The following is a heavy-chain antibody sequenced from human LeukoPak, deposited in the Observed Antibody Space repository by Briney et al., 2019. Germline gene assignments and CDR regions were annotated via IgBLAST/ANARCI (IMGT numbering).Heavy chain of an antibody. J-gene: IGHJ4*02. CDR3: AKDRSLYSGTCHDY. CDR1: GFTFSSYG. V-gene: IGHV3-30*02. Sequence: GGSLRLSCAASGFTFSSYGMNWVRQAPGKGLEWVAFIRNDGSNKYYTDSVQGRFTLSRDNSKNTLYLQMSSLRPEDTAVYYCAKDRSLYSGTCHDYWGQGTLVTVSS. CDR2: IRNDGSNK. D-gene: IGHD1-26*01.